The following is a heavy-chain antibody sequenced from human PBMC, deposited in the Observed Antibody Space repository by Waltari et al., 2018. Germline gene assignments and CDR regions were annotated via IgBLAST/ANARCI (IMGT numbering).Heavy chain of an antibody. CDR1: VFTFSGNW. D-gene: IGHD3-3*01. J-gene: IGHJ4*02. CDR2: IKEDGSKK. Sequence: EVQLVESGGGLVQPGGSLRLSCEGAVFTFSGNWIAWVRQAPGKGLEWVGNIKEDGSKKNYVDSVEGRFTISRDNDKNSLYLQMNSLRAEDTALYYCVRHGFWNFDFWGQGTLVTVSS. CDR3: VRHGFWNFDF. V-gene: IGHV3-7*01.